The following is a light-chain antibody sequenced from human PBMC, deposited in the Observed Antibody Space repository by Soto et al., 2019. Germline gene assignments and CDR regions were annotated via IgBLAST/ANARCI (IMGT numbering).Light chain of an antibody. CDR1: QSISSW. CDR2: KAS. V-gene: IGKV1-5*03. CDR3: QQYNTYLLT. J-gene: IGKJ4*01. Sequence: DIQMTQSPSTLSASVGDRVTITCRASQSISSWLAWYQQKPGKAPKVLIYKASSLESGVPSRFSGSGPETEFTLTISSLQPDDFATYYCQQYNTYLLTFGGGTKVEIK.